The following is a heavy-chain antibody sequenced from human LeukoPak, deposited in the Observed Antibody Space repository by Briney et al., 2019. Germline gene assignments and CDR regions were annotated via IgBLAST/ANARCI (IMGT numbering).Heavy chain of an antibody. CDR2: INPNSGGT. V-gene: IGHV1-2*02. J-gene: IGHJ5*02. Sequence: ASLKVSCKASGYIFCDYGVTWMRQTPGQGLEWMGWINPNSGGTNYAQKFQGRVTMTRDTSISTAYMELSRLRSDDTAVYYCARDFGAFTIFGVVTNWFDPWGQGTLVTVSS. D-gene: IGHD3-3*01. CDR3: ARDFGAFTIFGVVTNWFDP. CDR1: GYIFCDYG.